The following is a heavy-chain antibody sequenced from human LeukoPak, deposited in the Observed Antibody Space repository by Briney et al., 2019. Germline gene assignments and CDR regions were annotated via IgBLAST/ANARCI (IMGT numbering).Heavy chain of an antibody. Sequence: SETLSLTCTVSGGSISSYYWSWIRQPPGKGLEWIGYIYDSGSTNYNPSLKSRVTISVDTSKNQFSLKLSSVTAADTAVYYCARHRSGGYSYGVLDYWGQGTLVTVSS. V-gene: IGHV4-59*08. CDR1: GGSISSYY. J-gene: IGHJ4*02. CDR2: IYDSGST. CDR3: ARHRSGGYSYGVLDY. D-gene: IGHD5-18*01.